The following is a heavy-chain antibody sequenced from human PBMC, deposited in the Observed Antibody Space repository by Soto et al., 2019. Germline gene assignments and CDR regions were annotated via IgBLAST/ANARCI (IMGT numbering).Heavy chain of an antibody. V-gene: IGHV4-4*07. CDR1: GRSMSGYY. CDR2: IYTSGTT. J-gene: IGHJ4*02. CDR3: AREDYYDTGYYVV. D-gene: IGHD3-9*01. Sequence: SETLSLTCTVSGRSMSGYYWSWIRQPAGERLEWIGRIYTSGTTDFNPSLKGRVTMSVDTSKNQFSLKLTSVTAADTALYYCAREDYYDTGYYVVWGQGTKVTVSS.